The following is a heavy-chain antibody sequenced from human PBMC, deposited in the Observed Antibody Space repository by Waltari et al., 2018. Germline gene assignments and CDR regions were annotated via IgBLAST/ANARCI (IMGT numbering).Heavy chain of an antibody. CDR3: ARVRGYDPAYRFDY. D-gene: IGHD5-12*01. CDR2: ITYDGSNK. Sequence: QVQLAESGGGVVQPGGSLRLSCAASGFTFSDYAMHWVRQAPGKGLEWVTLITYDGSNKYYADSVKGRFTISRDDSKNTLHLQMNSLRDEDTAVYYCARVRGYDPAYRFDYWGQGTLVTVSS. CDR1: GFTFSDYA. V-gene: IGHV3-30*02. J-gene: IGHJ4*02.